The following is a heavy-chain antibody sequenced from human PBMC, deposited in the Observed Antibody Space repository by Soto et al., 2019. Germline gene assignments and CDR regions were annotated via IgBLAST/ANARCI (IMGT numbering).Heavy chain of an antibody. V-gene: IGHV1-18*01. D-gene: IGHD3-22*01. Sequence: QVQLVQSGPEVKKPGASVKVSCKASGNTFASHGFSGVRQAPGQGLEWMGWTSGFNGQTNYALKFQGRVTLTTDTSTRTAYMELRSLRSDDTAVYFCARVDPSGVAVVSDYWGQGTLVTVS. CDR3: ARVDPSGVAVVSDY. CDR1: GNTFASHG. CDR2: TSGFNGQT. J-gene: IGHJ4*02.